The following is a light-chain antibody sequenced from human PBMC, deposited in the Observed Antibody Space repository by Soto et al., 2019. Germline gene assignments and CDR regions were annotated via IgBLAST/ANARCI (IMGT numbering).Light chain of an antibody. CDR2: GAS. CDR1: QSVSSN. J-gene: IGKJ2*01. Sequence: EIVMTQSPATLSVSPGERATLSCRASQSVSSNLAWYQQKPGQAPRLLIYGASTTATGIPASFSGSGSGTEFTLTISSLQSEDFAVYYCQQYNNWNTFGQGTKLEIK. V-gene: IGKV3-15*01. CDR3: QQYNNWNT.